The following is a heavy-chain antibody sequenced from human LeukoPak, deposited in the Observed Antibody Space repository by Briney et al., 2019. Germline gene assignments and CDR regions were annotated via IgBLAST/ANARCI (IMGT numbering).Heavy chain of an antibody. CDR2: IYTSGST. CDR1: GGSFSGYY. V-gene: IGHV4-4*09. J-gene: IGHJ3*02. Sequence: WETLSLTCTVSGGSFSGYYWSWIRQPPGKGLEWIGYIYTSGSTNYNPSLKSRVTISVDTSKNQFSLRLSSVTAADTAVYYCARRLRTSRAFDIWGPGTMVTVSS. D-gene: IGHD2-2*01. CDR3: ARRLRTSRAFDI.